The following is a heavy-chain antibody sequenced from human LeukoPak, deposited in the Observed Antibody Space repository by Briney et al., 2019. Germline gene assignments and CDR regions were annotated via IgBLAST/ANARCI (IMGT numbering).Heavy chain of an antibody. D-gene: IGHD2-15*01. Sequence: PGGSLRLSCAASGFTFDDYAMHWVRQAPGKGLEWVSGISWNRGSIGYADSVKGRFTISRDNAKNSLYLQMNSLRAEDTAVYYCARGPLGYCSGGSCPYWGQGTLVTVSS. V-gene: IGHV3-9*01. CDR1: GFTFDDYA. J-gene: IGHJ4*02. CDR3: ARGPLGYCSGGSCPY. CDR2: ISWNRGSI.